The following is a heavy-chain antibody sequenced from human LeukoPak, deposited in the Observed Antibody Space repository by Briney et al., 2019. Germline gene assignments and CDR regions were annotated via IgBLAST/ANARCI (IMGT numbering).Heavy chain of an antibody. CDR1: GYTFTGYY. D-gene: IGHD3-3*01. CDR2: MNPNSGNT. V-gene: IGHV1-8*03. J-gene: IGHJ4*02. CDR3: ARGDYDFWSGSYYFDY. Sequence: ASVKVSCKASGYTFTGYYMHWVRQATGQGLEWMGWMNPNSGNTGYAQKFQGRVTITRNTSISTAYMELSSLRSEDTAVYYCARGDYDFWSGSYYFDYWGQGTLVTVSS.